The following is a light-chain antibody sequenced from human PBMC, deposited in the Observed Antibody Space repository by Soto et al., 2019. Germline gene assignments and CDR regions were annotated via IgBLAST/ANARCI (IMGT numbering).Light chain of an antibody. J-gene: IGKJ2*01. Sequence: EIVLTQSPGTLSLSPGERATLSCRASQRISSSYLAWYQHKPGQAPRLLLYGASSRATGIPDRFSGSGSGTDFPLTSSRLEPEDFAVYYCLQYRRSPPYTFAQGTKLKIK. V-gene: IGKV3-20*01. CDR1: QRISSSY. CDR3: LQYRRSPPYT. CDR2: GAS.